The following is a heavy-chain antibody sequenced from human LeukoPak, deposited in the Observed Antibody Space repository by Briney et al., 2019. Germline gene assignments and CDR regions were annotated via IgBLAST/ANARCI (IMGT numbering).Heavy chain of an antibody. V-gene: IGHV3-21*01. D-gene: IGHD3-10*01. CDR1: GFTFSSYS. J-gene: IGHJ4*02. CDR3: ARENLRYYYGSGSHPDY. CDR2: ISSSSSYI. Sequence: PGGSLRLSCAASGFTFSSYSMNWVRQAPGKGLEWVSSISSSSSYIYYADSVKGRFTISRDNPKNSLYLQMNSLRAEDTAVYYCARENLRYYYGSGSHPDYWGQGTLVTVSS.